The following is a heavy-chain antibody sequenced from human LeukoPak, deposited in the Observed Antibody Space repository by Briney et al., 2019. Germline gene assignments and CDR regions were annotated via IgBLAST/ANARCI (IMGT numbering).Heavy chain of an antibody. CDR3: ARDGTQGPYGRPKTYYYMDV. V-gene: IGHV1-69*05. J-gene: IGHJ6*03. Sequence: GASVKVSCKASGGTFSSYAISWVRQAPGQGLEWMGGIIPIFGTANYARKFQGRVTITTDESTSTAYMSLSSLRVEDTAVYYCARDGTQGPYGRPKTYYYMDVWGKGTTVTVSS. D-gene: IGHD3-10*01. CDR2: IIPIFGTA. CDR1: GGTFSSYA.